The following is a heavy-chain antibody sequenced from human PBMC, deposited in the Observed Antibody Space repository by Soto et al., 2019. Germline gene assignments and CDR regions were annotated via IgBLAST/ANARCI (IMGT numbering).Heavy chain of an antibody. CDR3: ARLEGLATISYYFDF. J-gene: IGHJ4*02. Sequence: XXTLSLPCSVSGDSINSDKYYWGWIRQPPGKGLEWIGSIYYRGNTYYNPSLQTRVTISLDKSKSQFSLKLNSVTAADSAVYFCARLEGLATISYYFDFWGQGALVTVSS. CDR2: IYYRGNT. V-gene: IGHV4-39*01. D-gene: IGHD3-9*01. CDR1: GDSINSDKYY.